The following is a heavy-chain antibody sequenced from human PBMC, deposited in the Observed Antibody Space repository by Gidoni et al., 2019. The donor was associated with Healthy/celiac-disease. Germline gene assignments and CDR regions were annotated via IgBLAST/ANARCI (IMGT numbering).Heavy chain of an antibody. J-gene: IGHJ5*02. Sequence: QVQLVQSGAEVTKPGSSVKVSCKASGGTFISYAISWVRQAPGQGLEWMGGIIPIFGTANHAQTFQGRVTITADEATSTAYMELSSRRSEDTAVYYCARWVTILGVVKNWFDPWGQGTLVTVSS. CDR3: ARWVTILGVVKNWFDP. CDR1: GGTFISYA. V-gene: IGHV1-69*01. CDR2: IIPIFGTA. D-gene: IGHD3-3*01.